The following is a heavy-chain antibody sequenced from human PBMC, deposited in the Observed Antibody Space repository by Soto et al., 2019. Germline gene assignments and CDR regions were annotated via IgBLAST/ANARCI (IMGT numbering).Heavy chain of an antibody. J-gene: IGHJ4*02. CDR1: GFTFSSYG. Sequence: QVQLVESGGGVVQPGRSLRLSCAACGFTFSSYGMHWVRQAPGKGLEWVAVLSYDGSNKYYADSVKGRFTISRDNSKNTLYLQMNSLRAEDTAVYYCAKAGPGRSTGMGYWGQGTLVTVSS. CDR3: AKAGPGRSTGMGY. CDR2: LSYDGSNK. D-gene: IGHD1-1*01. V-gene: IGHV3-30*18.